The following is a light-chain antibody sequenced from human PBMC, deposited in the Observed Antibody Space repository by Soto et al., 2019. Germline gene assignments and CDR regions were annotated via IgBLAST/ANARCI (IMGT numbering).Light chain of an antibody. J-gene: IGLJ3*02. Sequence: QSALTHPASVSGSPGQSITISCTGTSNDIGDYNFVSWYQHHPGKAPKLMIFEVNNRPSGVSLRFSGSKSGNTASLTISGLQAEDEADYYCSSYTNTDTLVFGGGTKRTGL. CDR2: EVN. V-gene: IGLV2-14*01. CDR1: SNDIGDYNF. CDR3: SSYTNTDTLV.